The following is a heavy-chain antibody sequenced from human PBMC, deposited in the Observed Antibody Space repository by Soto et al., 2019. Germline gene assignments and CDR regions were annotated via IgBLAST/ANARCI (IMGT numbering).Heavy chain of an antibody. Sequence: EVQLVESGGGLVQPGGSLRLSCAASGFSFSNYWMTWVRQAPGKGLEWVANIKRDGSERSYLDSVRGRFTVSRDNAKNLLYLQMDSLRAEDTALYYCASDVSTGSRSLYLDAFDIWGQGTMVTVSS. J-gene: IGHJ3*02. D-gene: IGHD3-10*01. CDR3: ASDVSTGSRSLYLDAFDI. CDR1: GFSFSNYW. V-gene: IGHV3-7*05. CDR2: IKRDGSER.